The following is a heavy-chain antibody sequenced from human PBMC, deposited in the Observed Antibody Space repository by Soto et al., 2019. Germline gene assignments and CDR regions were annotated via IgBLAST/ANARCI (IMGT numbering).Heavy chain of an antibody. CDR1: GGTFSSYT. CDR3: ARSSGGDYSDY. CDR2: IIPILGIA. J-gene: IGHJ4*02. D-gene: IGHD4-17*01. V-gene: IGHV1-69*02. Sequence: QVQLVQSGAEVKKPGSSVKVYCKASGGTFSSYTISWVRQAPGQGLEWMGRIIPILGIANYAQKFQGRVTITADKSTSTAYMELSSLRSEDTAVYYCARSSGGDYSDYWGQGTLVTVSS.